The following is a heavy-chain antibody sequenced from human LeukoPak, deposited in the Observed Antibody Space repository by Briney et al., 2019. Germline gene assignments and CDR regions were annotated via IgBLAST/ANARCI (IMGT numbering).Heavy chain of an antibody. Sequence: PGGSLRLSCAASGFTFSSYAMSWVRQAPGKGLEWVSAISGSGGSTYYADSVKGRFTISRDNSKNTLYLQMNSLRAEDTAVYYCAKRTFSDPGYSSGWREDWGQGTLVTVSS. CDR3: AKRTFSDPGYSSGWRED. CDR1: GFTFSSYA. V-gene: IGHV3-23*01. J-gene: IGHJ4*02. CDR2: ISGSGGST. D-gene: IGHD6-19*01.